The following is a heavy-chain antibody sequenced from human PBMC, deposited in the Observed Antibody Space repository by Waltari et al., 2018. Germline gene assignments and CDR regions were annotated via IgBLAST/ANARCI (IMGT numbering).Heavy chain of an antibody. CDR1: GGSIRSNGHY. V-gene: IGHV4-39*02. J-gene: IGHJ3*01. D-gene: IGHD5-12*01. CDR2: MSYNGAT. Sequence: QLQLQESGPGLGKPSETLSLTCIVSGGSIRSNGHYWAWIRQPPGQGLEWIGTMSYNGATYSSPSLKSRVTVSRDTSKNHLSLKLGSVTAADTAVYYCATYIGASIGTAAFDVWGQGTMVTVSS. CDR3: ATYIGASIGTAAFDV.